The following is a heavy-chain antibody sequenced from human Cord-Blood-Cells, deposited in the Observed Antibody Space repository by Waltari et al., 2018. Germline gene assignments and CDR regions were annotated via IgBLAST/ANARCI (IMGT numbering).Heavy chain of an antibody. CDR1: GYTFTSYY. D-gene: IGHD3-3*01. CDR3: AVLWSGYYDAFDI. J-gene: IGHJ3*02. V-gene: IGHV1-46*01. Sequence: QVQLVQSGAEVKKPGASVKVSCKASGYTFTSYYMHWVRQAPGQGLEWMGIINPSGGSTSYAQKFQGRVTMTRDTSTSTVYMELSSLRSEDTAVYYCAVLWSGYYDAFDIWGQGTMVTVSS. CDR2: INPSGGST.